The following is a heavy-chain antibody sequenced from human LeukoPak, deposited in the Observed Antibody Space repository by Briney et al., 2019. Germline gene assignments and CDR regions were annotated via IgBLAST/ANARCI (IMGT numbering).Heavy chain of an antibody. V-gene: IGHV4-4*02. J-gene: IGHJ4*02. Sequence: SGTLSLTCAVSGGSISSSNWWSWVRQPPGKGLEWIGYIYYTGGTNYSPSLKSRVTISVDTSKNQFSLKLSSVTAADTAVYYCARVMGGYSYGLFDYWGQGTLVTVSS. D-gene: IGHD5-18*01. CDR3: ARVMGGYSYGLFDY. CDR2: IYYTGGT. CDR1: GGSISSSNW.